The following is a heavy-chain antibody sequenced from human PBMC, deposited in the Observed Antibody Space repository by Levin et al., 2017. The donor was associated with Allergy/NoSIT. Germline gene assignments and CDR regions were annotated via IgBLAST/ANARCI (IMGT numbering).Heavy chain of an antibody. CDR2: ITGSAGRT. D-gene: IGHD2/OR15-2a*01. J-gene: IGHJ5*02. Sequence: GGSLRLSCAASGFTFDNFAMSWVRQAPGKGLEWVSGITGSAGRTYYADSVKGRFTISRDNSNNTLYVEMNSLRAEDTAVYYCAKDLLQASYYYDSTTYWGGMFDPWGQGTLVTVSS. CDR3: AKDLLQASYYYDSTTYWGGMFDP. CDR1: GFTFDNFA. V-gene: IGHV3-23*01.